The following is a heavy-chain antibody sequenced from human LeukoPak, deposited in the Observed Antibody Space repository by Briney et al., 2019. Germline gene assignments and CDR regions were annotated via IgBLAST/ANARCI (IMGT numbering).Heavy chain of an antibody. CDR2: INPSGTIT. V-gene: IGHV1-46*01. Sequence: ASVKVSCKASGITFTSYYIHWVRQAPGRGLEWMGKINPSGTITTYAPKYQGRVTVTKDTSTNTVYMELSCLRSDDTAVYYCALIAPPHNWGQGTLVTVSS. CDR3: ALIAPPHN. CDR1: GITFTSYY. D-gene: IGHD6-13*01. J-gene: IGHJ4*02.